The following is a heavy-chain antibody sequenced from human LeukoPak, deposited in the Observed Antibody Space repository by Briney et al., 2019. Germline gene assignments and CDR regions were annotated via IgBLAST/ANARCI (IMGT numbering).Heavy chain of an antibody. D-gene: IGHD1-26*01. V-gene: IGHV3-30*04. CDR1: GFTFSSYA. CDR2: ISYDGSNK. Sequence: GGSLRLSCAASGFTFSSYAMHWVRQAPRKGLEWVAVISYDGSNKYYADSVKGRFTISRDNSKNTLYLQMNSLRAEDTAVYYCARDGFKTLERALDYWGQGTLVTVSS. J-gene: IGHJ4*02. CDR3: ARDGFKTLERALDY.